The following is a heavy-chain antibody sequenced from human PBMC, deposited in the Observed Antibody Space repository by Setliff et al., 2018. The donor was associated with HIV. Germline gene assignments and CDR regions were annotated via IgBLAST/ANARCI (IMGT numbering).Heavy chain of an antibody. CDR2: ISSSSTYI. J-gene: IGHJ4*02. CDR1: GFIFSDYK. V-gene: IGHV3-21*01. Sequence: NPGGSLRLSCAASGFIFSDYKMNWFRQTPGKGLEFVSSISSSSTYIDYSESVKGRFTISRDNAKNSLYLQMNSLRAEDTAVYFCARDDALDCWGQGTLVTVSS. D-gene: IGHD2-8*01. CDR3: ARDDALDC.